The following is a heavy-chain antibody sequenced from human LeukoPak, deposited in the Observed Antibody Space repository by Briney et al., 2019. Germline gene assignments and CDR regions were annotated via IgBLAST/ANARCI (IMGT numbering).Heavy chain of an antibody. CDR1: GGSFSGYY. D-gene: IGHD2-2*01. V-gene: IGHV4-34*01. J-gene: IGHJ5*02. CDR2: INHSGST. CDR3: AREGIVVGFDP. Sequence: SETLSLTCAVYGGSFSGYYWSWIRQPPGKGLEWIGEINHSGSTNYNPSLKSRVTISVDTSKNQFSLKLSSVTAADTAVYHCAREGIVVGFDPWGQGTLVTVSS.